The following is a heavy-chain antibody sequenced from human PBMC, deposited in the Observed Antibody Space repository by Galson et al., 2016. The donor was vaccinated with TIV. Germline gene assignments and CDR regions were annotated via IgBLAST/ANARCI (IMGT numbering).Heavy chain of an antibody. J-gene: IGHJ4*02. CDR3: ARGRGTIFGLVSPMDY. CDR2: IYPADSDT. D-gene: IGHD3-3*01. CDR1: GYSFSTYW. V-gene: IGHV5-51*01. Sequence: QSGAEVKKPGESLKISCKGSGYSFSTYWIAWVRQMPGKGLEWMGNIYPADSDTKYSPSFQGQVTISADKSIPTAYLQWTSLKASDTAMYYCARGRGTIFGLVSPMDYWGQGTLVSVSS.